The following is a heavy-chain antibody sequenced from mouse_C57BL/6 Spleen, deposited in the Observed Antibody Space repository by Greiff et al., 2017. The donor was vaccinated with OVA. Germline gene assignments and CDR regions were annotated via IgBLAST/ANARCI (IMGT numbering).Heavy chain of an antibody. Sequence: VQLQQSGPELVKPGASVKISCKASGYSFTGYYMNWVKQSPEKSLEWIGEINPSTGGTTYNQKFKAKATLTVDKSSSTAYMQLKSLTSEDSAVYYCARGEDDHFDYWGQGTTLTVSS. CDR3: ARGEDDHFDY. J-gene: IGHJ2*01. V-gene: IGHV1-42*01. CDR2: INPSTGGT. CDR1: GYSFTGYY.